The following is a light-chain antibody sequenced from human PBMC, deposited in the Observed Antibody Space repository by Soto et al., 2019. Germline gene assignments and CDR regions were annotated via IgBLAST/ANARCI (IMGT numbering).Light chain of an antibody. V-gene: IGKV3-11*01. CDR1: QSVNNY. CDR3: QQRSSSIN. Sequence: EIVLTQSPATLSLSPGERATLSCRASQSVNNYLAWYQQKPGQAPRLLMYEASIRATGIPARFSGSGSGTDFTLTISSLEPEDFAVYFRQQRSSSINFAQGTRLEIK. CDR2: EAS. J-gene: IGKJ5*01.